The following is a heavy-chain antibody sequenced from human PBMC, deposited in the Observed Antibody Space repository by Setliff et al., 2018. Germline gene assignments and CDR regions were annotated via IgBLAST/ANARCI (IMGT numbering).Heavy chain of an antibody. Sequence: GESLKISCKGSGYSFTTYWIAWVRQMPGKGLEWMGVIYPGDSGTRYSPSFQGQVTISADKSISTAYLQWSSLKASDTAMYYCARHTVEPGFDYWGQGTLVTVSS. CDR1: GYSFTTYW. J-gene: IGHJ4*02. V-gene: IGHV5-51*01. CDR3: ARHTVEPGFDY. CDR2: IYPGDSGT. D-gene: IGHD4-17*01.